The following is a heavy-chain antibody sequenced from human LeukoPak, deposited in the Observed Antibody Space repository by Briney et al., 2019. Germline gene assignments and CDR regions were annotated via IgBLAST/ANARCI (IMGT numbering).Heavy chain of an antibody. CDR2: IKQDGSER. CDR3: AKDYSSSWYYFDY. D-gene: IGHD6-13*01. J-gene: IGHJ4*02. CDR1: GFTFSSYW. Sequence: GVSLRLSCATSGFTFSSYWMNWVRQAPGKGLEWVANIKQDGSERNYVDSVKGRFTVSRDNSKNTLYLQMNSLRAEDTAVYYCAKDYSSSWYYFDYWGQGTLVTVSS. V-gene: IGHV3-7*01.